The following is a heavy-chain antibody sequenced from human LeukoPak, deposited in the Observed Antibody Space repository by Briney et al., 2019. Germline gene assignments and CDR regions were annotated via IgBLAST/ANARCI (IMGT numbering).Heavy chain of an antibody. CDR1: GGSISSYY. D-gene: IGHD4-17*01. CDR2: VYSSGST. CDR3: ARERYTVTADYFDY. Sequence: PSETLSLTCTVSGGSISSYYWSWIRQPAGKGLEWIGRVYSSGSTNYNPSLKSRVIMSVDTSKNLFSLNLSSVTATDTAVYYCARERYTVTADYFDYWGQGTLVTVSS. V-gene: IGHV4-4*07. J-gene: IGHJ4*02.